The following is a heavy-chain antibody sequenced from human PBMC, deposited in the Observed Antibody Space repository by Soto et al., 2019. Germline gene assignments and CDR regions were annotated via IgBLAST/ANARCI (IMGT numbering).Heavy chain of an antibody. CDR3: ARVSNEYSGNGAFDY. Sequence: SETLSLTCSVSCGSISGFYWIWIRQSSREGLEWIAYIHSTGRTPYTPYLKSRVTVSLDMSKNQFSLQLSSVTAADTALYFCARVSNEYSGNGAFDYWGLGTPVTVSP. CDR1: CGSISGFY. J-gene: IGHJ4*02. CDR2: IHSTGRT. D-gene: IGHD1-26*01. V-gene: IGHV4-59*01.